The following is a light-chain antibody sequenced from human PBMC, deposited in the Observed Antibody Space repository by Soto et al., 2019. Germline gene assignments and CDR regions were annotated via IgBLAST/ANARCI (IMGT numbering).Light chain of an antibody. CDR2: GAS. J-gene: IGKJ5*01. CDR1: QNINNY. V-gene: IGKV1-39*01. CDR3: QQYDSSPKT. Sequence: DIQMTQSPSSLSASVGDRVTITCRASQNINNYLNWYQQRPGKAPRLLIYGASTGATGLPARFSGSGSGTDFTLTISRLEPEDFAVYYCQQYDSSPKTFGQGTRLEIK.